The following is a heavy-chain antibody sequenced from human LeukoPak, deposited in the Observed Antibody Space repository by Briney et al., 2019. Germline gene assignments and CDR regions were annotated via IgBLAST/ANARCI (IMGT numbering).Heavy chain of an antibody. CDR3: ARVPQGSSWPYYFDY. Sequence: SVKVSCKASGGTFSTYAISWVRQAPGQGLEWVGRIVPILGTANYAQNFQGRVAITADRSTTTAYTELSSLRSEDTAVYYCARVPQGSSWPYYFDYWGQGTLVTVSS. D-gene: IGHD6-13*01. V-gene: IGHV1-69*04. CDR2: IVPILGTA. CDR1: GGTFSTYA. J-gene: IGHJ4*02.